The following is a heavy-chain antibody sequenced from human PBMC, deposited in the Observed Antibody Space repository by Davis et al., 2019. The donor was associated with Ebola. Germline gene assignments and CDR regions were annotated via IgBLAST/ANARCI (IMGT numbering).Heavy chain of an antibody. Sequence: PSETLSPTCAVYGGSFQDYYWGWIRQSTGQGLEWIGEINYRGKTRYNTALRSRVSISIDTSKMQFSLRLTSVTAADTAVYYCASPHQIRGKDCFDYWDQGNLVVVSS. CDR2: INYRGKT. CDR3: ASPHQIRGKDCFDY. J-gene: IGHJ4*02. CDR1: GGSFQDYY. V-gene: IGHV4-34*01.